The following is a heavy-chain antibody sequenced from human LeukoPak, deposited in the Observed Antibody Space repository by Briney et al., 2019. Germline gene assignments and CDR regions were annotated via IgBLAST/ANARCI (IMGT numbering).Heavy chain of an antibody. CDR3: ARERIQRGAFDI. CDR1: GYTFTSYY. V-gene: IGHV1-46*01. D-gene: IGHD5-18*01. Sequence: ASVKVSCKASGYTFTSYYLHRVRQAPGQGLEWMGIINPSVGSTTYAQKFQGRVTMTRNTSTSTVYMELSSLRSEDTAVYYCARERIQRGAFDIWGQGTMVTVSS. J-gene: IGHJ3*02. CDR2: INPSVGST.